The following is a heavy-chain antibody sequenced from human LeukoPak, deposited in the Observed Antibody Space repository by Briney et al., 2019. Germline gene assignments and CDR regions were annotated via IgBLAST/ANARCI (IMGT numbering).Heavy chain of an antibody. CDR1: GFTFSNYP. J-gene: IGHJ4*02. Sequence: GGSLRLSCAASGFTFSNYPLYWVRQAPGKGLEWVAVVSSDGTYKYYADSVEGRFTISRDDSKNTLYLQMHSLRTEDTAVYYCAKDVDYGDYGGAHWGQGTLVTVSS. D-gene: IGHD4-17*01. CDR2: VSSDGTYK. CDR3: AKDVDYGDYGGAH. V-gene: IGHV3-30*04.